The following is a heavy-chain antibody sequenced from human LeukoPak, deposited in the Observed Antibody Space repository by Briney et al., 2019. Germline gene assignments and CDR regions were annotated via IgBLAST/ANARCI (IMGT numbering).Heavy chain of an antibody. CDR3: AKDLSYYYGSGSP. D-gene: IGHD3-10*01. Sequence: SVKVSCKASGGTFSSYAISWVRQAPGQGLEWMGRIIPIFGTANYAQKFQGRVTITTDESTSTAYMELSSLRAEDTAVYYCAKDLSYYYGSGSPWGQGTLVTVSS. J-gene: IGHJ5*02. V-gene: IGHV1-69*05. CDR1: GGTFSSYA. CDR2: IIPIFGTA.